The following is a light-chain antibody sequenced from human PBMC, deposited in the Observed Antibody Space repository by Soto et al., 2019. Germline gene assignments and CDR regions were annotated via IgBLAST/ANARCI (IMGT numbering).Light chain of an antibody. CDR1: QGISNY. CDR3: QKYNSAPPT. CDR2: AAS. J-gene: IGKJ4*01. V-gene: IGKV1-27*01. Sequence: DIQMTQSPSSLSASVGDRVTITCRASQGISNYLAWYQQKPGKVPKLLIYAASTLKSGVPSRFSCSGSGTDFTLTISSLQPEDVATYYCQKYNSAPPTFGGGTKVEIK.